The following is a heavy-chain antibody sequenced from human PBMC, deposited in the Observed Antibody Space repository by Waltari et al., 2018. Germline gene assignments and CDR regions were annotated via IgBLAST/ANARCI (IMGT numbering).Heavy chain of an antibody. CDR3: ARDDSYGQFMRFDF. V-gene: IGHV3-53*01. CDR1: GLPVSLNY. D-gene: IGHD5-18*01. CDR2: IYSGGST. J-gene: IGHJ4*02. Sequence: EVQLVASGGGLSLPGGTLSLSCADSGLPVSLNYMGGVRQAPGKGLEGRSAIYSGGSTFYADSVKGRFNISIDNSKNTLYLQMNSLRVDDTAVYYCARDDSYGQFMRFDFWGQGTVVTVSS.